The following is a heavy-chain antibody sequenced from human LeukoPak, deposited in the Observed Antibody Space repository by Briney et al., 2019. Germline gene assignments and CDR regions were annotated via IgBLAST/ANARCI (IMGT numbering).Heavy chain of an antibody. CDR2: INPNSGGT. D-gene: IGHD5-18*01. V-gene: IGHV1-2*02. Sequence: ASVKVSCKASGYTFTGYYMHWVRQAPGQGLEWMGWINPNSGGTNYAQTFQGRVTMTRDTSISTASMELSSLRSDDTAVYYCARAPTVDTVTGIDYWGHGTLVTVSS. J-gene: IGHJ4*01. CDR3: ARAPTVDTVTGIDY. CDR1: GYTFTGYY.